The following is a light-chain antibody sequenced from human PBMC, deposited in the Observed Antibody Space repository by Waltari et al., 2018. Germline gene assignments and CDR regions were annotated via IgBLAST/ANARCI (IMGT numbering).Light chain of an antibody. CDR3: SSYTSSSIYV. J-gene: IGLJ1*01. CDR1: SSDVGGYNY. V-gene: IGLV2-14*03. CDR2: DVS. Sequence: QSALTQPASVSGSPGQSITIPCTGTSSDVGGYNYVSWYQQHPGKAPKLMIYDVSNRPSGVSNRFSGSKSGNTDTASLTISGLQAEDEAYYYCSSYTSSSIYVFGTGTKVTVL.